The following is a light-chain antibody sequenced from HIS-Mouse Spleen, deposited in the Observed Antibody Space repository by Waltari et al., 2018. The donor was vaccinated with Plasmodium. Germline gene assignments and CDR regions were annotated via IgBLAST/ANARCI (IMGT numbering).Light chain of an antibody. CDR1: ALPKKY. V-gene: IGLV3-10*01. J-gene: IGLJ3*02. Sequence: SYELTQPPSVSVSPGQTARITCSGDALPKKYAYWYQQKSGQAPLLVIYEDSKRPAGIPGRFSGSSSGTRANWTSSGAQVEDEADYYCYSTDSSGNHRVFGGGTKLTVL. CDR3: YSTDSSGNHRV. CDR2: EDS.